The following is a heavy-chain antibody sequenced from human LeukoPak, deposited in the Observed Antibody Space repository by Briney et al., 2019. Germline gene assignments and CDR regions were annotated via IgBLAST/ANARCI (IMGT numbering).Heavy chain of an antibody. V-gene: IGHV3-30-3*01. J-gene: IGHJ3*02. CDR1: GFTFSSYA. Sequence: PGGSLRLSCAASGFTFSSYAMHWVRQAPGKGLEWVAVISYDGSNKYYADFVKGRFTISRDNSKNTLYLQMNSLRAEDTAVYYCARTASRWELLPHDAFDIWGQGTMVTVSS. CDR3: ARTASRWELLPHDAFDI. CDR2: ISYDGSNK. D-gene: IGHD1-26*01.